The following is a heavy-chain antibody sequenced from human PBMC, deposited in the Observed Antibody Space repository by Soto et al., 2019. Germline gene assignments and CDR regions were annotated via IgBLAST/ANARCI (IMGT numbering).Heavy chain of an antibody. D-gene: IGHD3-22*01. CDR3: ARVRYYYDSSGYYFPWYFDY. Sequence: SVKVSCKASGGTFSGYAISWVRQAPGQGLEWMGGIIPIFGTANYAQKFQGRVTITADESTSTAYMELSSLRSEDTAVYYCARVRYYYDSSGYYFPWYFDYWGQGTLVTVSS. CDR2: IIPIFGTA. V-gene: IGHV1-69*13. J-gene: IGHJ4*02. CDR1: GGTFSGYA.